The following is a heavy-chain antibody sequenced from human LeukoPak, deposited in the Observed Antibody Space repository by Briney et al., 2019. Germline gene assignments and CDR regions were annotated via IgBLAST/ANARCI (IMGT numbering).Heavy chain of an antibody. Sequence: PGGSLRLSCVDSAFTFTNAWMSWVRQAPGKGLEWIGRIKSKTDGETTNYAEPVRGRFTISRDGSKSAVYLQMNSLKIEDTAVYYCTTDLGTYYHGSQRLIPIDYWGQGTLVTVSS. CDR3: TTDLGTYYHGSQRLIPIDY. CDR2: IKSKTDGETT. J-gene: IGHJ4*02. V-gene: IGHV3-15*01. D-gene: IGHD3-10*01. CDR1: AFTFTNAW.